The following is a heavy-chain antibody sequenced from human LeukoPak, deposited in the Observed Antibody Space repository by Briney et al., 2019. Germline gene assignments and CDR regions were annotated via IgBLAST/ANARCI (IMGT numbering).Heavy chain of an antibody. D-gene: IGHD6-19*01. V-gene: IGHV5-51*01. CDR2: INPGDSET. J-gene: IGHJ4*02. CDR3: ARPGYRSRYFDY. Sequence: GESLKISRKGSGYSFTSYWIGWVRQMPGKGLEWMGIINPGDSETKYSPSFQGQVTISADKSISTAYLQWSSLKASDTAMYYCARPGYRSRYFDYWGQGTLVTVSS. CDR1: GYSFTSYW.